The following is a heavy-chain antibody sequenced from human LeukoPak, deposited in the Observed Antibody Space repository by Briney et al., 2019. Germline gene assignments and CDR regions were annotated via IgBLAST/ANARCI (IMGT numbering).Heavy chain of an antibody. V-gene: IGHV3-21*01. CDR2: ISSNSSFI. J-gene: IGHJ6*04. Sequence: PGGSLRLSCAVSGFHFSSYSMSWGRQAPWQGLEFVSSISSNSSFIYYADSVKGRCTISRDNPKNSLYLQMNSLRAEDTAVYYCAELGITMIGGVWGKGTTVTISS. CDR3: AELGITMIGGV. D-gene: IGHD3-10*02. CDR1: GFHFSSYS.